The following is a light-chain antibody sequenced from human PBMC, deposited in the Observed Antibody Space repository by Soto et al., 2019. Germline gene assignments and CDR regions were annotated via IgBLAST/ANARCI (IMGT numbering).Light chain of an antibody. CDR2: ASY. CDR1: QNVSEKF. CDR3: QHYGASPPFT. J-gene: IGKJ2*01. Sequence: IVLTESPATLPLSPGEVATLSCRASQNVSEKFLAWYQQIPGQAPRLLIFASYSRPTGIPDRFSGSGSGTDFALSISRLAPEDFAVYYCQHYGASPPFTFGQGTRV. V-gene: IGKV3-20*01.